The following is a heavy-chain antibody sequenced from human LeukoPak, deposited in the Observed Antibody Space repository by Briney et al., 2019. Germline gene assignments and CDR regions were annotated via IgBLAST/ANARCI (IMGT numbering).Heavy chain of an antibody. CDR2: ISHSKST. Sequence: SETLSLTCAVYGGSFSNYYWSWIRQPPGKGLEWIGEISHSKSTNYNPSLKSRVIISLDTSKNQFSLKLSSVTAADTAVYYCARHLPDIVVVPAALRYYYYYGMDVWGQGTTVTVPS. CDR1: GGSFSNYY. V-gene: IGHV4-34*01. CDR3: ARHLPDIVVVPAALRYYYYYGMDV. D-gene: IGHD2-2*01. J-gene: IGHJ6*02.